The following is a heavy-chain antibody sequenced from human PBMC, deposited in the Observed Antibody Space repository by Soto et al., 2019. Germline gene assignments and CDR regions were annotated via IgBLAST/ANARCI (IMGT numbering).Heavy chain of an antibody. CDR1: GYTFTSYY. D-gene: IGHD6-6*01. J-gene: IGHJ3*01. V-gene: IGHV1-46*03. CDR3: AREGENAGSSGAFDF. CDR2: INPSGGST. Sequence: ASVKVSCKASGYTFTSYYMHWVRQAPGQGLEWMGIINPSGGSTSYAQKFQGRVTMTRDTSTSTVYMELSSLRSEDTAVYYCAREGENAGSSGAFDFWGQGTMVTVAS.